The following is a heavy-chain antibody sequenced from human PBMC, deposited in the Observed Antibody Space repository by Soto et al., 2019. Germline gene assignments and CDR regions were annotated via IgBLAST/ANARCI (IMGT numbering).Heavy chain of an antibody. Sequence: QVQLVESGGGVVQPGRSLRLSCAASGFTFSTYGMHWVRQAPGKGLEWVAVISYDGSNKYYADSVKGRFTISRDNSKNTLYLQMNRLRAEDTAVYYCATHPWPLAVAGLGAPDQAGIDYWGQGTLVTVSS. CDR1: GFTFSTYG. V-gene: IGHV3-30*03. J-gene: IGHJ4*02. CDR3: ATHPWPLAVAGLGAPDQAGIDY. CDR2: ISYDGSNK. D-gene: IGHD6-19*01.